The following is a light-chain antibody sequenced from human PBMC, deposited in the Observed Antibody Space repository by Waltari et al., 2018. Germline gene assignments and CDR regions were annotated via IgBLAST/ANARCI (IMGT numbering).Light chain of an antibody. CDR3: KSYASGSTWV. CDR1: SSDIGTYNY. J-gene: IGLJ3*02. V-gene: IGLV2-14*03. Sequence: QSALTQPASVSGAPGQSITIPCPGTSSDIGTYNYVSWYQQFPGKTPEFIIYAVSQRPSGVSDRFSGSKSGNTSSLTISGLQAVDEADYYCKSYASGSTWVFGGGTKLTVL. CDR2: AVS.